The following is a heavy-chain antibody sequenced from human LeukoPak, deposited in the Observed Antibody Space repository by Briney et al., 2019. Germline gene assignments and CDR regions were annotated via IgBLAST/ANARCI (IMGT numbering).Heavy chain of an antibody. J-gene: IGHJ4*02. CDR2: ISGSGGST. Sequence: PGGSLRLSCAASGFTFSSYAMSWVRQAPGKGLEWVSAISGSGGSTYYADSVKGRFTISRDNSKNTLYLQMNSLRAEDTAAYYCAKDKGYCGNTPCYGGRGFANWGQGTLVTVSS. CDR3: AKDKGYCGNTPCYGGRGFAN. CDR1: GFTFSSYA. V-gene: IGHV3-23*01. D-gene: IGHD2-2*01.